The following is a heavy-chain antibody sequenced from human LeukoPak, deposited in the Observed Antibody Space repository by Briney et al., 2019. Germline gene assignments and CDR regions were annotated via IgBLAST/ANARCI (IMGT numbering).Heavy chain of an antibody. CDR2: INPNSGGT. D-gene: IGHD6-13*01. J-gene: IGHJ3*02. Sequence: ASVKVSCKASGYTFTCYYMHWVRQAPGQGLEWMGWINPNSGGTNYAQKFQGWVTMTRDTSISTAYMELSRLRSDDTAVYYCARDRRHPSSSWYLDGAFDIWGQGTMVTVSS. CDR1: GYTFTCYY. CDR3: ARDRRHPSSSWYLDGAFDI. V-gene: IGHV1-2*04.